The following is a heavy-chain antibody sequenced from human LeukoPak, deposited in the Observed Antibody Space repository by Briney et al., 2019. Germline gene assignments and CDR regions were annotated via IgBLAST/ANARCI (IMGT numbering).Heavy chain of an antibody. CDR2: IKQDGSEK. D-gene: IGHD5-12*01. CDR3: ARRGYDRYYYYYYMDV. J-gene: IGHJ6*03. Sequence: GGSLRLSCAASGFTFSSYWMSWVRQAPGKGLEWVANIKQDGSEKYYVDSVKGRFTISRDNAKNSLYLQMNCLRAEDTAVYYCARRGYDRYYYYYYMDVWGNGTTVTVSS. V-gene: IGHV3-7*01. CDR1: GFTFSSYW.